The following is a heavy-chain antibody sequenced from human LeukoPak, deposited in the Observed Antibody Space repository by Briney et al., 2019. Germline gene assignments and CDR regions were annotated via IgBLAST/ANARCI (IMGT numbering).Heavy chain of an antibody. D-gene: IGHD3-10*01. J-gene: IGHJ4*02. V-gene: IGHV4-59*08. CDR3: ARHSGSGSYIFDY. CDR1: GGSISSYY. Sequence: SETLSLTCTVSGGSISSYYWSWIRPPPGKGLEWIGYIYYSGSTNYNPSLKSRVTISVDTSKNQFSLKLSSVTAADTAVYYCARHSGSGSYIFDYWGQGTLVTVSS. CDR2: IYYSGST.